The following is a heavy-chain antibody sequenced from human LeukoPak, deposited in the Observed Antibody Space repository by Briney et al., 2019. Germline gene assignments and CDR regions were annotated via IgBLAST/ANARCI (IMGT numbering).Heavy chain of an antibody. CDR2: VNWNSSST. CDR1: GFNLDEYG. J-gene: IGHJ6*03. CDR3: TKDAGVGSAAPRFYFYMDA. D-gene: IGHD2/OR15-2a*01. V-gene: IGHV3-9*01. Sequence: SLRLSCAPSGFNLDEYGIHWVRHAPGKGLEWLSYVNWNSSSTAYADSVKGRFTLSRYYAKEAVSFQMDSLRPDDTVFNYCTKDAGVGSAAPRFYFYMDAWGKGTTVTVSS.